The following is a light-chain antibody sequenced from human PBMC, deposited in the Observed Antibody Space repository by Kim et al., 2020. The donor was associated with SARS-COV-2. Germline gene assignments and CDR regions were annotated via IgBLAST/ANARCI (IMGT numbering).Light chain of an antibody. Sequence: PGERATLSGRASQTVNSNYLAWYQQKPGQAPRLLIYGASSRAPGIPDRFSGSGSGTDFTLTISRLQPEDFAVYYCQQYGSSPPYTFGQGTKLEI. CDR3: QQYGSSPPYT. CDR1: QTVNSNY. CDR2: GAS. V-gene: IGKV3-20*01. J-gene: IGKJ2*01.